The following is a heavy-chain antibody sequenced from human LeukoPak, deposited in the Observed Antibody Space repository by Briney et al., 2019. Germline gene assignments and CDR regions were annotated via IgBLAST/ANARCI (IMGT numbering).Heavy chain of an antibody. J-gene: IGHJ4*02. V-gene: IGHV3-53*01. D-gene: IGHD2-2*01. CDR3: ARGTARVFDY. Sequence: GGSLRLSCAASGFTVSSNYMSWVRQAPGKGLKWVSVIYSGGGTYYADSVKDRFTISRDTSKNTLYLQTNSLRAEDTAVYYCARGTARVFDYWGQGTLVTVSS. CDR2: IYSGGGT. CDR1: GFTVSSNY.